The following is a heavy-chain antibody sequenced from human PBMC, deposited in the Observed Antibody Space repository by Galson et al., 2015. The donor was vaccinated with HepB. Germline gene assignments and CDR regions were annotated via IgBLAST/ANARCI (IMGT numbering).Heavy chain of an antibody. J-gene: IGHJ6*02. Sequence: SLRLSCAASGFTFSSYSMNWVRQAPGKGLEWVSYSSSSSSTMYYADSVEGRFTISRDNAKNSLYLQMNSLRDEDTAVYYCARGPRSSDIVATIYYYYGMDVWGQGTTVTVSS. CDR3: ARGPRSSDIVATIYYYYGMDV. D-gene: IGHD5-12*01. CDR2: SSSSSSTM. CDR1: GFTFSSYS. V-gene: IGHV3-48*02.